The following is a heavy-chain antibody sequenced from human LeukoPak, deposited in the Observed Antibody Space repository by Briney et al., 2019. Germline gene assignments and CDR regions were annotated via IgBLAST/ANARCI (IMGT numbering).Heavy chain of an antibody. J-gene: IGHJ4*02. V-gene: IGHV1-18*01. CDR1: GYTFTSYG. CDR3: ARGDGYCSGGSCMIFDY. CDR2: ISAYNGNT. D-gene: IGHD2-15*01. Sequence: ASVKVSCKASGYTFTSYGISWVRQAPGQGLEWMGWISAYNGNTNYAQKLQGRVTMTTDTSTSTGYMELRSLRSDDTAVYYCARGDGYCSGGSCMIFDYWGQGTLVTVSS.